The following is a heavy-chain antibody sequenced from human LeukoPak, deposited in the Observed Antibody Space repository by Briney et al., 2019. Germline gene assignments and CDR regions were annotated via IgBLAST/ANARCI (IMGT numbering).Heavy chain of an antibody. Sequence: GGSLRLSWAVSGFTVTVNYMSWVRQAPGKGLEWVSIIYRSGSISYADSVKGRFIISRDSSTNTLSLQMTSLRAEDTAVYYCAADFYTSYHLGYWGQGTLVTVSS. J-gene: IGHJ4*02. V-gene: IGHV3-66*01. CDR1: GFTVTVNY. D-gene: IGHD3-16*01. CDR2: IYRSGSI. CDR3: AADFYTSYHLGY.